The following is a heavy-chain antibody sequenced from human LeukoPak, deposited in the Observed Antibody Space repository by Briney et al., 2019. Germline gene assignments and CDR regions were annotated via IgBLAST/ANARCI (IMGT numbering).Heavy chain of an antibody. D-gene: IGHD4-17*01. CDR2: ISGSCGST. CDR1: EFTFSSYA. Sequence: GRSLRLSCAASEFTFSSYAMNWVRQAPGKGLEWVSGISGSCGSTYYADSVKGRFTISRDNSKNTLYLQMNSLRAEDTAVYYCAKGGDALIDYWGQGTLVTVSS. J-gene: IGHJ4*02. CDR3: AKGGDALIDY. V-gene: IGHV3-23*01.